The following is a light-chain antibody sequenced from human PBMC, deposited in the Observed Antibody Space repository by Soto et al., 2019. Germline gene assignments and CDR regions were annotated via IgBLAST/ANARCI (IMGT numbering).Light chain of an antibody. J-gene: IGKJ5*01. V-gene: IGKV3-20*01. CDR3: QQYGSSPTT. Sequence: MTQSPSTVSVYPGEGATLPCRTSQSVNSNLAWYQQKPGQAPRLLIYGASSRATGIPDRFSGSGSGTDFTLTISRLEPEDFAVYSCQQYGSSPTTFGQVTRLEI. CDR2: GAS. CDR1: QSVNSN.